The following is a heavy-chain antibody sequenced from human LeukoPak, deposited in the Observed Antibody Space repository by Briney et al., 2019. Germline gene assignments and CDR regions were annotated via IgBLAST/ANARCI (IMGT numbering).Heavy chain of an antibody. CDR2: INHSGST. V-gene: IGHV4-34*01. CDR1: GGSFSGYY. Sequence: SETLSLTCAVYGGSFSGYYWSWIRQPPGKGLEWIGEINHSGSTNYNPSLKSRVTISVDTSKNQFSLKLSSVTAADTAVYYCERGALEWLQGYYYYYMDVWGKGTTVTVSS. D-gene: IGHD5-12*01. J-gene: IGHJ6*03. CDR3: ERGALEWLQGYYYYYMDV.